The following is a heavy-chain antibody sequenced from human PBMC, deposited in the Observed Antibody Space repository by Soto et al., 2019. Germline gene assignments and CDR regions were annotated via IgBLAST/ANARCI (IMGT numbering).Heavy chain of an antibody. J-gene: IGHJ6*02. CDR3: ARDPKDPETYYFGLDV. CDR2: IIPMFGAS. CDR1: GDNFSSYA. Sequence: QVQLVQSGAEVKKPGSSVKVSCKASGDNFSSYAISWVRQAPGQGLEWMGGIIPMFGASTYAQKFQARVTFTADESTATAYMELSSLRSDDTAVYYCARDPKDPETYYFGLDVRGQGTTVTVSS. V-gene: IGHV1-69*12.